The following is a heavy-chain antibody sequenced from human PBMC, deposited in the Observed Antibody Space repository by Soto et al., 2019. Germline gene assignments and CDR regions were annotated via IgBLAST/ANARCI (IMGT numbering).Heavy chain of an antibody. CDR1: GGTFSSYA. Sequence: QVQLVQSGAEVKKPGSSVKVSCKASGGTFSSYAISWVRQAPGQGLEWMGGIIPIFGTANYAQQFQGRVTITADESTSTAYMELSRLSSEDTAVYYCASKYYYDCSGYPTTFYWYFDLSGRGPLVTVSS. CDR3: ASKYYYDCSGYPTTFYWYFDL. D-gene: IGHD3-22*01. CDR2: IIPIFGTA. V-gene: IGHV1-69*12. J-gene: IGHJ2*01.